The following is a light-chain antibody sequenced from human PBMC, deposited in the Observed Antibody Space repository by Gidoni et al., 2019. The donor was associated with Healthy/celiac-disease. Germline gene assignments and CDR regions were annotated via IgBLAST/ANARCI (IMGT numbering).Light chain of an antibody. V-gene: IGKV1-33*01. CDR1: QDISNY. CDR2: DAS. J-gene: IGKJ2*01. Sequence: DIQMTQSPSSLSASVGDRVTITCQASQDISNYLNWFQQKPGKAPKLLIYDASNLETRVPSRFSGSGSETRFTFTISSLQPEGIATYYCQQYDNLPRTFGQGTKLEIK. CDR3: QQYDNLPRT.